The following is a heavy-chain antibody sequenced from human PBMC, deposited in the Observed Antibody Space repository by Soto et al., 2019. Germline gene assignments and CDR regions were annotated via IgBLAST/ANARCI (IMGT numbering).Heavy chain of an antibody. D-gene: IGHD3-10*01. Sequence: GGSLRLSCAASGFTFSSYAMSWVRQAPGKGLEWVSAISGSGGSTYYADSVKGRFTISRDNSKNTLYLQMNSLRAEDTAVYYCAKGRITMVRGGYRIGEYYYMDVWGKGTTVTVSS. CDR2: ISGSGGST. CDR1: GFTFSSYA. V-gene: IGHV3-23*01. CDR3: AKGRITMVRGGYRIGEYYYMDV. J-gene: IGHJ6*03.